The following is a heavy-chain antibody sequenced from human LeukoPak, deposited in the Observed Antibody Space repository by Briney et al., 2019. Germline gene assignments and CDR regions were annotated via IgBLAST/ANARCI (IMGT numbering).Heavy chain of an antibody. CDR1: GFTFSSNA. D-gene: IGHD6-19*01. J-gene: IGHJ5*02. V-gene: IGHV3-23*01. CDR2: ISGSGDNT. CDR3: AKALKVAGTDWFDP. Sequence: SGGSLRPSCAGSGFTFSSNAMSWVRQAPGKGLEWVSTISGSGDNTYCADSVKGRFTISRDNSKNTLYLQMNSLRAEDTAVYYCAKALKVAGTDWFDPWGQGTLVTVSS.